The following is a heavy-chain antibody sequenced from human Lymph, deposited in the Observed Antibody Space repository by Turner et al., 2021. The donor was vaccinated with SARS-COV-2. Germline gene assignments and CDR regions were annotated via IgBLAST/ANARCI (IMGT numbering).Heavy chain of an antibody. J-gene: IGHJ5*02. CDR1: GGTFSSYA. D-gene: IGHD2-2*01. CDR3: ATDSPSCSSTCCYDP. V-gene: IGHV1-69*10. CDR2: IIPNLAIT. Sequence: QVQLVQSGAEVKKPGSSVKVSCKASGGTFSSYAMPWVRQAPGQGLEWMGGIIPNLAITNYAQKFQGRVTITADKSTSTAYMELSSLRSEDTAVYYCATDSPSCSSTCCYDPWGQGTLVTVSS.